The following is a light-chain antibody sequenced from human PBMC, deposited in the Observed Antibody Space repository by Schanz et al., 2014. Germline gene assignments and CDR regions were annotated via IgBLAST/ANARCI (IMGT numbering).Light chain of an antibody. CDR1: SSNIGALYD. V-gene: IGLV1-40*01. Sequence: QSVLTQPPSVSGAPGQRVTISCTGSSSNIGALYDVHWYQQLPGTAPKLLIHGNSNRPSGVPDRFSGSKSGNTASLTVSGLQAEDEADYYCSSYAGNNNLRVLFGGGTKLTVL. J-gene: IGLJ2*01. CDR3: SSYAGNNNLRVL. CDR2: GNS.